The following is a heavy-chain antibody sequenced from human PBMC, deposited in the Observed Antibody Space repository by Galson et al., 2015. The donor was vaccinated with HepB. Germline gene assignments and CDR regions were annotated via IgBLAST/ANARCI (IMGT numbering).Heavy chain of an antibody. D-gene: IGHD6-13*01. J-gene: IGHJ4*02. CDR1: GFTFSSYA. CDR2: ILYDGNNK. Sequence: SLRLSCAASGFTFSSYAMHWVRQAPGKGLEWVAIILYDGNNKFYADAVKGRFTISRDNSKNTLYLQMNSLRAEDTAVYYCARVSPAARNFDYWGQGTLVTVSS. V-gene: IGHV3-30-3*01. CDR3: ARVSPAARNFDY.